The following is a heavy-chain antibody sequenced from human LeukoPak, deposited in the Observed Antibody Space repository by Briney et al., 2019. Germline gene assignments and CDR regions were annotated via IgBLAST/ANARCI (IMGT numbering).Heavy chain of an antibody. CDR3: ARGVKGRISMIRGVITALDS. D-gene: IGHD3-10*01. CDR1: GGSISSGDYY. CDR2: IYYIGST. Sequence: PSETLSLTCTVSGGSISSGDYYWNWIRQPPGKGLEWIGYIYYIGSTYYNPSLKGRATISVDTSKNQFSLKLSSVTAADTAVYYCARGVKGRISMIRGVITALDSWGRGNLVTVSS. J-gene: IGHJ4*02. V-gene: IGHV4-30-4*01.